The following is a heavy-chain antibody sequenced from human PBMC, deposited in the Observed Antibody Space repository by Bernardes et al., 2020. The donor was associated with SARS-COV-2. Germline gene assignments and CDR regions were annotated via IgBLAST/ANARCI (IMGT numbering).Heavy chain of an antibody. V-gene: IGHV4-59*01. CDR3: ARDRFSITIFGVVTRHGMDV. CDR2: IYYSGST. J-gene: IGHJ6*02. D-gene: IGHD3-3*01. CDR1: GGSISSYY. Sequence: ETLSLTCTVSGGSISSYYWSWIRQPPGKGLEWIGYIYYSGSTNYNPSLKSRVTISVDTSKNQFSLKLSSVTAADTAVYYCARDRFSITIFGVVTRHGMDVWGQGTTVTVSS.